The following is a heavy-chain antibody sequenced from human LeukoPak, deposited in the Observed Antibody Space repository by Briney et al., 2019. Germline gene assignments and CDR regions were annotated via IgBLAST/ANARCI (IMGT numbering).Heavy chain of an antibody. V-gene: IGHV4-34*01. Sequence: SETLSLTCAVYGGSFSGYYWSWIRQPPGKGLEWIGEINHSGSTNYNPSLKSRVTISVDTSKNQFSLKLSSVTAADTAVYYCARGYGDFWSGSYGYWGQGTLVTVSS. CDR3: ARGYGDFWSGSYGY. D-gene: IGHD3-3*01. CDR1: GGSFSGYY. J-gene: IGHJ4*02. CDR2: INHSGST.